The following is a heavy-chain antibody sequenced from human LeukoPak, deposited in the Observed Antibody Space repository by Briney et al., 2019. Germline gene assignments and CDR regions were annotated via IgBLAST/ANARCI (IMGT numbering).Heavy chain of an antibody. J-gene: IGHJ4*02. CDR3: VKQKTYYDILTGSFDY. V-gene: IGHV3-64D*09. Sequence: GGSLRLSCSASGFTFSSYAMQWVRQAPGKGLEYASAISSNGGSTYYADSVKGRFTISRDNSKNTLYLQMSSLRAEDTAVYYCVKQKTYYDILTGSFDYWGQGTLVTVSS. D-gene: IGHD3-9*01. CDR2: ISSNGGST. CDR1: GFTFSSYA.